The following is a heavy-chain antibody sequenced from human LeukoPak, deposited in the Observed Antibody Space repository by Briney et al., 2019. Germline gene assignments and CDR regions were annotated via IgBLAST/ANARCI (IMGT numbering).Heavy chain of an antibody. V-gene: IGHV3-49*04. D-gene: IGHD3-10*01. CDR2: IRSKAYGGTT. J-gene: IGHJ6*03. CDR1: GFTFGDYA. Sequence: GGSLRLSCTASGFTFGDYAMSWVRQAPGKGLEWVGFIRSKAYGGTTEYAASVKGRFTISRDDSKSIAYLQMNSLKTEDTAVYYCTSRRMVRGVYNYYYYMDVWGKGTRSPSP. CDR3: TSRRMVRGVYNYYYYMDV.